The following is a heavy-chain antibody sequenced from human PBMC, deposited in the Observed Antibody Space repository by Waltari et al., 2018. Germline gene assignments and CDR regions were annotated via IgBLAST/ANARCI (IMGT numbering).Heavy chain of an antibody. V-gene: IGHV1-69*13. CDR1: GGTFSSYA. CDR2: IIPIFGTA. J-gene: IGHJ6*02. CDR3: ARPIAVAGTFAIRKYYYGMDV. D-gene: IGHD6-19*01. Sequence: QVQLVQSGAEVKKPGSSVKVSCKASGGTFSSYAISWVRQAPGPGLEWMGGIIPIFGTANYAQKFQGRVTITADESTSTAYMELSSLRSEDTAVYYCARPIAVAGTFAIRKYYYGMDVWGQGTTVTVSS.